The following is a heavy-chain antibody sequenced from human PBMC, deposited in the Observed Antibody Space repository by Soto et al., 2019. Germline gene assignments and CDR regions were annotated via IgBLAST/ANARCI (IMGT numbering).Heavy chain of an antibody. D-gene: IGHD3-9*01. CDR3: ADHYHILHGYYLYGMDG. CDR1: GYTFTRYY. J-gene: IGHJ6*02. CDR2: INPSGGST. V-gene: IGHV1-46*01. Sequence: ASVKVSCKASGYTFTRYYMHWVRQAPGQGLEWMGIINPSGGSTSYAQKFQGRVTMTRDTSTSTVYMELSSLRSEDTAVYYCADHYHILHGYYLYGMDGWGQGTTVTGSS.